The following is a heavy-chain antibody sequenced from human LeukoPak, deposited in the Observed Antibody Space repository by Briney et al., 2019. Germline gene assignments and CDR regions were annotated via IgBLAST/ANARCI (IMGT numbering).Heavy chain of an antibody. V-gene: IGHV1-2*06. CDR1: GYTFTGYY. Sequence: GASVKVSCKASGYTFTGYYMHWVRQAPGQGLEWMGRINPNSGGTNYAQKFQGRVTMTTDTSTSTAYMELRSLRSDDTAVYYCARDHEYGMDVWGQGTTVTVSS. CDR3: ARDHEYGMDV. CDR2: INPNSGGT. J-gene: IGHJ6*02.